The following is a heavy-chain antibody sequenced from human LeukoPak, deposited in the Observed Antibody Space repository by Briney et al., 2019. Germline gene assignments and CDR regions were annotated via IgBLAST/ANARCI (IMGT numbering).Heavy chain of an antibody. D-gene: IGHD2/OR15-2a*01. CDR3: ARDRGFFYDY. J-gene: IGHJ4*02. V-gene: IGHV3-48*01. Sequence: GGSLRLSCAASGFTFNTYSMNWVRQAPGKGLEWVSFISRFISTVYYAGSVKGRFTISRDNAKNSMYLQMNSLRVEDTAVYYCARDRGFFYDYWGQGTLVTVSS. CDR1: GFTFNTYS. CDR2: ISRFISTV.